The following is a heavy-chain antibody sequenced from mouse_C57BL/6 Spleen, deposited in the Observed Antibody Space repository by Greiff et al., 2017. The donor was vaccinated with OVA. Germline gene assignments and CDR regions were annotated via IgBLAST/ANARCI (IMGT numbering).Heavy chain of an antibody. Sequence: DVMLVESGGGLVQPGGSLSLSCAASGFTFTDYYMSWVRQPPGKALEWLGFISNKANGSTTEYSVYVQGRFTISRDKSQNNIYIQMNALRAEYSATKYLAREPYGYDGFPYYAMDYWGQGTTVTVSS. J-gene: IGHJ4*01. CDR3: AREPYGYDGFPYYAMDY. V-gene: IGHV7-3*01. CDR1: GFTFTDYY. CDR2: ISNKANGSTT. D-gene: IGHD2-2*01.